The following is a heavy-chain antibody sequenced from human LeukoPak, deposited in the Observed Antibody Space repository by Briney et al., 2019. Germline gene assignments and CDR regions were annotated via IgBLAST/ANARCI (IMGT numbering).Heavy chain of an antibody. D-gene: IGHD6-6*01. CDR3: ARSNYEYSSSSGFDY. V-gene: IGHV3-23*01. Sequence: GGSLRLSCAASGISFSTYGKGLECVSAISGSGGDSYYAASVKGRFTISRDNSKNTLYLQMNSLRAEDTAVYYCARSNYEYSSSSGFDYWGQGTLVTVSS. CDR2: ISGSGGDS. CDR1: GISFSTYG. J-gene: IGHJ4*02.